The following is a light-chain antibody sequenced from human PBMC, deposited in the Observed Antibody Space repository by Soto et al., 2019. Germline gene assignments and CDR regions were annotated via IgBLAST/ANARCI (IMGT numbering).Light chain of an antibody. CDR3: QQSYNIQALT. J-gene: IGKJ4*01. CDR2: GAA. V-gene: IGKV1-39*01. Sequence: DIQMTQSPSSLSASVGDRVAITCRASQNIRTYLNWYQQKPGKAPKVLIYGAASLQSGVPSRFSGSGSGTNFTLTINSLQPEDYATYYCQQSYNIQALTFGGGTKVEIK. CDR1: QNIRTY.